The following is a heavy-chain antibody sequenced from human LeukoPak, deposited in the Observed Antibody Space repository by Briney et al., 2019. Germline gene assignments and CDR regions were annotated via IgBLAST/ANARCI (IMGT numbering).Heavy chain of an antibody. J-gene: IGHJ4*02. CDR2: IIPIFGTA. V-gene: IGHV1-69*05. CDR3: ARNLLVRGVSTSSDY. CDR1: GGTFSSYA. Sequence: SVKVSCKASGGTFSSYAISWVRQAPGQGLEWMGRIIPIFGTANYAQKFQGRVTITTDESTSTAYMELRSLRSEDTAVYYCARNLLVRGVSTSSDYWGQGTLVTVSS. D-gene: IGHD3-10*01.